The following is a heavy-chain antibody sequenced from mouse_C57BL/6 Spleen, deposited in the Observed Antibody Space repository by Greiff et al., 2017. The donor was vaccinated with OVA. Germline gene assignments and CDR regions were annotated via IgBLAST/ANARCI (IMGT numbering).Heavy chain of an antibody. CDR1: GFNIKDYY. D-gene: IGHD1-1*01. CDR3: ALTTVVAEDYFDY. Sequence: VQLQQSGAELVKPGASVKLSCTASGFNIKDYYMHWVKQGTEQGLEWIGRIDPEDGETKYAPKFQGKATITADTSSNTAYLQLSSLTSEDTAVYYCALTTVVAEDYFDYWGQGTTLTVSS. CDR2: IDPEDGET. J-gene: IGHJ2*01. V-gene: IGHV14-2*01.